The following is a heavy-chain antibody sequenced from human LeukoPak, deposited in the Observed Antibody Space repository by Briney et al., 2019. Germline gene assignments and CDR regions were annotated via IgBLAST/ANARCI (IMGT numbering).Heavy chain of an antibody. D-gene: IGHD2-15*01. CDR3: AEDVVVIVAAKPGI. Sequence: GGSLRLSCAASGFNFNTYAMSWVRQAPGKGLEWVSSISGSGGSTYYADAVKGRLTISRHNSKHKLYLQMNGLRAEDTAVYYCAEDVVVIVAAKPGIWGQGTLVTVSS. V-gene: IGHV3-23*01. CDR1: GFNFNTYA. CDR2: ISGSGGST. J-gene: IGHJ4*02.